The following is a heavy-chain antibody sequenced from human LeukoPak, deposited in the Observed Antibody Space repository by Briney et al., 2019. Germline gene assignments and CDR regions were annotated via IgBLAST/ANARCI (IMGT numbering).Heavy chain of an antibody. Sequence: SETLSLTCAVYGGSFSGYYWSWIRQPPGKGLEWIGEINHSGSTNYNPSLKSRVTISVDTSKNQFSLKLSSVTAADTAVYYYARGRGYCSSTSCYQFDYWGQGTLATVSS. D-gene: IGHD2-2*01. CDR2: INHSGST. CDR3: ARGRGYCSSTSCYQFDY. CDR1: GGSFSGYY. J-gene: IGHJ4*02. V-gene: IGHV4-34*01.